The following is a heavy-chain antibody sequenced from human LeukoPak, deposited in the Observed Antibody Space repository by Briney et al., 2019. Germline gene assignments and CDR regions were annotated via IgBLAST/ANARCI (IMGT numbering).Heavy chain of an antibody. CDR1: GFTFSTSW. CDR2: INTDGSSI. CDR3: ARAPYGDNGYTAEVADY. J-gene: IGHJ4*02. V-gene: IGHV3-74*03. Sequence: GGSLRLSCAASGFTFSTSWMHWVRQAPGKGLEWVSRINTDGSSITYADSVKGRFTISRDNSKNTLYLQMNSLRAEDTAVYYCARAPYGDNGYTAEVADYWGQGTPVTVSS. D-gene: IGHD3-16*01.